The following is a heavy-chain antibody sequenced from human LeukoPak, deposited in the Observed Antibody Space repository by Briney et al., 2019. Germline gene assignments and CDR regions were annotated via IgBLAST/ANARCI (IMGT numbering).Heavy chain of an antibody. Sequence: SETLSLTCTVSGGSFSSISYYWGWLRQPPGKGLEWIGSIYYSGSTYYNPSLKSRVTISVDTSKDQLSLKLSSVTAADTAVYYCARHPAPGIAAAGRYAFDYWGQGTLVTVSS. CDR2: IYYSGST. D-gene: IGHD6-13*01. J-gene: IGHJ4*02. V-gene: IGHV4-39*01. CDR3: ARHPAPGIAAAGRYAFDY. CDR1: GGSFSSISYY.